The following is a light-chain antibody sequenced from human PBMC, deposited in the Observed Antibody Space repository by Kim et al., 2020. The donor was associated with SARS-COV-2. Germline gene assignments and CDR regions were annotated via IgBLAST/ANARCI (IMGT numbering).Light chain of an antibody. Sequence: VALGQTVRITCQGDSRTSYYATLYQQKPGQAPILVIYGKNNRPSGIPDRFSGSSSGNTASLTITGTQAGDEADYYCNSRDSNNNVLFGGGTRLTVL. V-gene: IGLV3-19*01. J-gene: IGLJ2*01. CDR1: SRTSYY. CDR2: GKN. CDR3: NSRDSNNNVL.